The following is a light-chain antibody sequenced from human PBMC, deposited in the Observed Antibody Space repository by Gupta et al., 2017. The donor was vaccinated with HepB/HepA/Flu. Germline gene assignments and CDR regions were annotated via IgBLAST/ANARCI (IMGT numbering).Light chain of an antibody. CDR1: SSDVGGYNS. CDR3: TSYAGNDSGV. V-gene: IGLV2-8*01. Sequence: SALTQPPSASGSPGQSVTISCTGSSSDVGGYNSVSWYQQHPGEAPRLMIYEVTKRPSGVPDRFSASKSGTTASLTVSGLQAEDEAYYYCTSYAGNDSGVFGGGTKLTVL. CDR2: EVT. J-gene: IGLJ2*01.